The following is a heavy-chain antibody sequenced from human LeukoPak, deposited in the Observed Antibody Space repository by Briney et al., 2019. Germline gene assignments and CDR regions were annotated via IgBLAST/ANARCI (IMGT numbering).Heavy chain of an antibody. CDR2: ISDSGDRT. D-gene: IGHD1-26*01. Sequence: GGSLRLSCAASGFTFSSNAMSWVRQAPGKGLEWVSIISDSGDRTYYADSVKGRCTISRDNSKNTLYLQMNSLRADDTAVYYCAKAWERNSGNRMRFDYWGQGTLVTVSS. J-gene: IGHJ4*02. CDR3: AKAWERNSGNRMRFDY. V-gene: IGHV3-23*01. CDR1: GFTFSSNA.